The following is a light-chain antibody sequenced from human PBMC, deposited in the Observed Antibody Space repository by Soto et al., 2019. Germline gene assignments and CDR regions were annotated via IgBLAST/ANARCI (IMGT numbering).Light chain of an antibody. V-gene: IGLV2-14*01. CDR1: SSDVGGYNY. J-gene: IGLJ2*01. CDR3: SSYASSSPVV. Sequence: QSALTQPASVSGSPGQSITISCTGTSSDVGGYNYVSWYQQHPGKAPKLRIYDVSNRPSGVSNRFSGSKSGNTSSLTISGIQAEDEADYYCSSYASSSPVVFGGGTKLPVL. CDR2: DVS.